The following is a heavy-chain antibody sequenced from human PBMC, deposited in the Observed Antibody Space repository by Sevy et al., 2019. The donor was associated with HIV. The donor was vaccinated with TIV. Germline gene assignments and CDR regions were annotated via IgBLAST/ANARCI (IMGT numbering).Heavy chain of an antibody. D-gene: IGHD5-12*01. J-gene: IGHJ6*02. V-gene: IGHV1-69*13. CDR1: GGTFSSYA. CDR3: ARVVISGYDLSYYGMDV. Sequence: ASVKVSCKASGGTFSSYAISWVRQAPGQGLEWMGGIIPIFGTANYAQKFQGRVTITADESTSTAYMELSSLRSEDTAVYYCARVVISGYDLSYYGMDVWGQGTTVTVSS. CDR2: IIPIFGTA.